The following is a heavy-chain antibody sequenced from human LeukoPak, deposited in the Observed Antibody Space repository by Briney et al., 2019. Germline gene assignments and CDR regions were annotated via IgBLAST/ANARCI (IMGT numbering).Heavy chain of an antibody. Sequence: ASVKVSCKASGYTFTSYGISWVRQAPGQGLEWMGWINTNTGNPTYAQGFTGRFVFSLDTSVSTAYLQISSLKAEDTAVYYCARDHGRGYIMPLYWGQGTLVTVSS. J-gene: IGHJ4*02. CDR3: ARDHGRGYIMPLY. V-gene: IGHV7-4-1*02. CDR1: GYTFTSYG. D-gene: IGHD5-18*01. CDR2: INTNTGNP.